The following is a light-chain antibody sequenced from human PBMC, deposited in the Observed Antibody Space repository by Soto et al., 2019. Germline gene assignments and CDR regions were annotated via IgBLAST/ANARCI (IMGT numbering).Light chain of an antibody. CDR2: SNN. CDR1: SSNIGINT. J-gene: IGLJ2*01. V-gene: IGLV1-44*01. Sequence: QSVLTQPPSASGTPGQRVTISCSGSSSNIGINTVNWYQQRPGTAPKLLIYSNNHRPSGVPDRFSGSKSGTSASLAISGLQSEDEAEYYCAAWDDSLNGVVFGGGTKLTVL. CDR3: AAWDDSLNGVV.